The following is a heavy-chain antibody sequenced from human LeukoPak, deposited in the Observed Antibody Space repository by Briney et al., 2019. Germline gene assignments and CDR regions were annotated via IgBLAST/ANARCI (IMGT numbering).Heavy chain of an antibody. CDR3: ARDVWERDDARSLDY. CDR1: GFTFSSYA. J-gene: IGHJ4*02. D-gene: IGHD1-26*01. V-gene: IGHV3-23*01. CDR2: ISGSGGST. Sequence: GGSLRLSCAASGFTFSSYAMSWVRQAPGKGLEWVSAISGSGGSTYYADSVKGRFTISRDNSKNTVDLLMSSLRVEDTAVYYCARDVWERDDARSLDYWGQGTLVTVSS.